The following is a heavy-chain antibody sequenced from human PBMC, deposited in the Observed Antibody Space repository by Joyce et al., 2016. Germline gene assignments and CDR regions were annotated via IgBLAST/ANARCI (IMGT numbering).Heavy chain of an antibody. V-gene: IGHV3-23*01. CDR1: GFTFSSYA. CDR2: ISGSGGST. J-gene: IGHJ4*02. D-gene: IGHD3-22*01. Sequence: EVQLLESGGGLVQPGGSLRLSCAASGFTFSSYAMSWVRQAPGQGMGWVSAISGSGGSTYYADSVKGRFTISRDNSKNTLYLQMNSLRAEDTAVYYCAKDTITMIVVVILDYWGQGTLVTVSS. CDR3: AKDTITMIVVVILDY.